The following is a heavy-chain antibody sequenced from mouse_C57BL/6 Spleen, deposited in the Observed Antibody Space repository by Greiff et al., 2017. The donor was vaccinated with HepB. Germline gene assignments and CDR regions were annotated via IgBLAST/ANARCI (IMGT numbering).Heavy chain of an antibody. V-gene: IGHV1-20*01. CDR1: GYSFTGYF. CDR3: ARYYGNRERYYFDY. D-gene: IGHD1-1*01. Sequence: VHVKQSGPELVKPGDSVKISCKASGYSFTGYFMNWVMQSHGKSLEWIGRINPYNGDTFYNQKFKGKATLTVDKSSSTAHMELRSLTSEDSAVYYCARYYGNRERYYFDYWGQGTTLTVSS. CDR2: INPYNGDT. J-gene: IGHJ2*01.